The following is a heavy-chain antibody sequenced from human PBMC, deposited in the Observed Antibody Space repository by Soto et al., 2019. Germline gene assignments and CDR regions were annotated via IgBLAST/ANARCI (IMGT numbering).Heavy chain of an antibody. Sequence: SETLSLTCTVSGGSISSNYWTWIRQPPGKGLEWIGYVYNSGSTNYNPSLKSRVTISEGTSKSQFSLKVNSMTAADTAVYYCARYRREAVAGYTLDNWGQGIWVTVSS. D-gene: IGHD6-13*01. CDR2: VYNSGST. J-gene: IGHJ4*02. CDR3: ARYRREAVAGYTLDN. V-gene: IGHV4-59*01. CDR1: GGSISSNY.